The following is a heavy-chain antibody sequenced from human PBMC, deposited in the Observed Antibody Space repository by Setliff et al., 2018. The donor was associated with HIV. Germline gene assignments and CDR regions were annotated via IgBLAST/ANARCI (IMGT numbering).Heavy chain of an antibody. CDR1: GDSISGYY. D-gene: IGHD6-13*01. Sequence: SETLSLTCTVSGDSISGYYWSWIRQSPGKGLEWIGFIYETGSTYYNPSLKSRVTISVDTSKNQFSLKLSSVTAADTAVYYCARQRGSSWSYYYYYMDVWGKGTTVTVS. J-gene: IGHJ6*03. CDR2: IYETGST. CDR3: ARQRGSSWSYYYYYMDV. V-gene: IGHV4-59*08.